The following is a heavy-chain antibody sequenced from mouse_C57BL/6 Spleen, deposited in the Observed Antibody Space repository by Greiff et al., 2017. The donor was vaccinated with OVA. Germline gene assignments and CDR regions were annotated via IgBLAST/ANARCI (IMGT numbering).Heavy chain of an antibody. V-gene: IGHV1-59*01. J-gene: IGHJ3*01. CDR2: IDPSDSYT. CDR3: ARDGGSSGYWFAY. D-gene: IGHD3-2*02. CDR1: GYTFTSYW. Sequence: VKLQQPGAELVRPGTSVKLSCKASGYTFTSYWMHWVKQRPGQGLEWIGVIDPSDSYTNYNQKFKGKATLTVDTSSSTAYMQLSSLTSEDSAVYYCARDGGSSGYWFAYWGQGTLVTVSA.